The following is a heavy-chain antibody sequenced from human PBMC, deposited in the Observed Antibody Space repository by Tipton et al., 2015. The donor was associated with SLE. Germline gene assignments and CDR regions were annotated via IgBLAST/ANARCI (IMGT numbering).Heavy chain of an antibody. D-gene: IGHD6-13*01. CDR1: GGSTSSSRYF. CDR2: IYYSGST. V-gene: IGHV4-39*07. Sequence: TLSLTCTVSGGSTSSSRYFWGWIRQPPGKGLEWIGNIYYSGSTYYNPSLKSRVTISVDTSKNQFSLKLSSVTAADTAVYYCARGGGYVAILNDGNFDLWGRGTLVTVSS. CDR3: ARGGGYVAILNDGNFDL. J-gene: IGHJ2*01.